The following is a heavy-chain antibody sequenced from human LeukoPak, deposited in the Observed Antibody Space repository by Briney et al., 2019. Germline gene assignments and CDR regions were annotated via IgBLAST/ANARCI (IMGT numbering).Heavy chain of an antibody. CDR3: ARGSSWFDV. Sequence: ASVRVSCKASGYTFVNYGVSWVRQAPGQGLEWMGWISAYSTNTNYAQKFQGRVTMTTDTSTSTVYMELGSLRSDDTAVYYCARGSSWFDVWGQGTLVTVSS. V-gene: IGHV1-18*01. CDR2: ISAYSTNT. CDR1: GYTFVNYG. J-gene: IGHJ5*02.